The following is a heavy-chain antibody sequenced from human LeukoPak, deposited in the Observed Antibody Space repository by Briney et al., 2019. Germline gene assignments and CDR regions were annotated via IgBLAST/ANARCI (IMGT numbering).Heavy chain of an antibody. D-gene: IGHD3-22*01. Sequence: GGSLRLSCAASGFTFSDYYMSWIRQAPGKGLEWVSYISSSGSTMYYADSVKGRFTVSRDNAKNSLYLQLNSLRAEDTAVYYCAREKSDSSRHRTFDYWGQGTLVTVSS. V-gene: IGHV3-11*01. CDR1: GFTFSDYY. CDR3: AREKSDSSRHRTFDY. J-gene: IGHJ4*02. CDR2: ISSSGSTM.